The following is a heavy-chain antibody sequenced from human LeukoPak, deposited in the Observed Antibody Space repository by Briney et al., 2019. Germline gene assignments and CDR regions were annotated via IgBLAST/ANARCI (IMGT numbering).Heavy chain of an antibody. CDR3: ASPSFHDAFDI. Sequence: SGGSLRLSCAASGFTFSSYWMSWVRQAPGKGLEWVANIKQDGSEKYYVDSVKGRFTISRDNAKNSLYLQMNSLRAEDTAVYYCASPSFHDAFDIWGQGTMVTVSS. CDR2: IKQDGSEK. V-gene: IGHV3-7*01. J-gene: IGHJ3*02. D-gene: IGHD2-21*01. CDR1: GFTFSSYW.